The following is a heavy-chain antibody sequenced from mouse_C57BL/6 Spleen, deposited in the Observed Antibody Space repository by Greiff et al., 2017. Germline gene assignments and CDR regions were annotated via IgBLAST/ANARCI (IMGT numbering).Heavy chain of an antibody. CDR3: ASQPNYYGSSDDFDY. D-gene: IGHD1-1*01. CDR2: ISSGGSYT. J-gene: IGHJ2*01. CDR1: GFTFSSYG. V-gene: IGHV5-6*01. Sequence: EVHLVESGGDLVKPGGSLKLSCAASGFTFSSYGMSWVRQTPDKRLEWVATISSGGSYTYYPDSVKGRFTISRDNAKNTLYLQMSSLKSEDTAMYNCASQPNYYGSSDDFDYWGQGTTLTVSS.